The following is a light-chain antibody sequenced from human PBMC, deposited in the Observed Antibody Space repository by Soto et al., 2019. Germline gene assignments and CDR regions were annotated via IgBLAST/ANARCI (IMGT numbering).Light chain of an antibody. Sequence: DVVMTQSPLSLPVTLGQPASISCRSSQSLLYSNGNTYLTWFHQRPGQSPRRLIYQVSIRDSGVPDRFSGSGSATDFTLKISTVEAEDVGVYDCMQGTHWPPYTFGQGTKLEIK. V-gene: IGKV2-30*01. CDR1: QSLLYSNGNTY. CDR2: QVS. J-gene: IGKJ2*01. CDR3: MQGTHWPPYT.